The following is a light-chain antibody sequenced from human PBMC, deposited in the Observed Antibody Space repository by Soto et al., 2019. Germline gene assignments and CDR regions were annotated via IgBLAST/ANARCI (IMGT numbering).Light chain of an antibody. CDR3: QQYGSSGT. CDR2: AAS. CDR1: QSLSSNF. V-gene: IGKV3-20*01. J-gene: IGKJ1*01. Sequence: EIVLTQSPDTLSLSPGEGATLSCRASQSLSSNFLAWHQQRPGQAPRLLIYAASSRATGIPDRFSGSGSGTDFTLTIRRLEPEDFAVYYCQQYGSSGTFGQGTKVDIK.